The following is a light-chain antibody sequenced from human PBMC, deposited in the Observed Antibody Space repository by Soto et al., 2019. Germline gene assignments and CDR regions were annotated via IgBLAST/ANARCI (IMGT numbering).Light chain of an antibody. CDR1: SSDIGGFNY. J-gene: IGLJ2*01. V-gene: IGLV2-14*03. CDR3: SSYTYTRPQVF. Sequence: QSVLTQPASVSGSPGQSITISCTGSSSDIGGFNYVSWYQQQSGKAPKLIIYDVNNRPSGISNRFSGSESGNTASLTISGLQAEDEGDYFCSSYTYTRPQVFFGGGTQLTVL. CDR2: DVN.